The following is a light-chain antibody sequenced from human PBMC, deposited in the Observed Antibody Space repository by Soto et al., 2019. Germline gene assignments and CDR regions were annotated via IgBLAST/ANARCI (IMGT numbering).Light chain of an antibody. CDR1: SSDVGSYDL. CDR2: EDT. CDR3: CSYAGSGTFV. Sequence: QSALTQPASVSGSPGQSITISCTGTSSDVGSYDLASWYQQPPGKAPKPMIYEDTTRPSGISTRFSGSKSGNAASLTISGLQAEDEADYYCCSYAGSGTFVFGAGTKLTVL. J-gene: IGLJ1*01. V-gene: IGLV2-23*01.